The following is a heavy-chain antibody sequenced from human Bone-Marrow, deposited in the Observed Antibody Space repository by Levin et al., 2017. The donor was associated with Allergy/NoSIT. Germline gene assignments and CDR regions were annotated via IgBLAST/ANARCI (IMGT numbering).Heavy chain of an antibody. V-gene: IGHV3-64D*06. CDR3: VKRNYYGSGSYYEGCFFDN. CDR1: GFTFSSYA. J-gene: IGHJ4*02. CDR2: INSNGGST. Sequence: PGESLKISCSASGFTFSSYAMHWVRQAPGKGLQYVSGINSNGGSTYYPDHVKGRFTISRDSSKNTLYLQMSSLRAEDTAVYYCVKRNYYGSGSYYEGCFFDNWGQGTLVTVSS. D-gene: IGHD3-10*01.